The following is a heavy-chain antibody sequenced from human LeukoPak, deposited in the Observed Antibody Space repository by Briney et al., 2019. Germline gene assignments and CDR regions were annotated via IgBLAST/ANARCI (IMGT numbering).Heavy chain of an antibody. CDR1: GYTFTSYG. V-gene: IGHV1-18*01. D-gene: IGHD4-17*01. Sequence: ASVKVSCKASGYTFTSYGISWVRQAPGQGLEWMGRISAYNGNTNYAQKLQGRVTMTTDTSTSTAYMELRSLRSDDTAVYYCARATTTVTTLTTRYNWFDPWGQGTLVTVSS. CDR2: ISAYNGNT. J-gene: IGHJ5*02. CDR3: ARATTTVTTLTTRYNWFDP.